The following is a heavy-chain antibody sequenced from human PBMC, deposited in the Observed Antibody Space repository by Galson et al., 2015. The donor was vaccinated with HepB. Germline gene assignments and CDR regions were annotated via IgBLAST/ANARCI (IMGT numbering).Heavy chain of an antibody. Sequence: SVKVSCKASGYTFTGYYMHWVRQAPGQGLEWMGWINPNSGGTNYAQKLQGRVTMTTDTSTSTAYMELRSLRSDDTAVYYCARVRGYVWGSYPGTVWFDPWGQGTLVTVSS. V-gene: IGHV1-2*02. D-gene: IGHD3-16*01. CDR3: ARVRGYVWGSYPGTVWFDP. CDR1: GYTFTGYY. J-gene: IGHJ5*02. CDR2: INPNSGGT.